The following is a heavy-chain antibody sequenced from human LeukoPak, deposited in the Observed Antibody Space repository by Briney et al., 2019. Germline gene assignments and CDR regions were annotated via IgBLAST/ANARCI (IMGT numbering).Heavy chain of an antibody. CDR3: ARVVLWFGELSSFDY. CDR2: IYHSGST. J-gene: IGHJ4*02. D-gene: IGHD3-10*01. Sequence: SETLSLTCAVSGGSISSGGYSCSWIRQPPGKGLEWIGYIYHSGSTYYNPPLKSRVTISVDRSKNQFSLKLSSVTAADAAVYYCARVVLWFGELSSFDYWGQGTLVTVSS. V-gene: IGHV4-30-2*01. CDR1: GGSISSGGYS.